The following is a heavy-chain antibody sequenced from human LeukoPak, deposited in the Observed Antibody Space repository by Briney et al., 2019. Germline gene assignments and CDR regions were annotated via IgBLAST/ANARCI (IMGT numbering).Heavy chain of an antibody. Sequence: GGSLRLSCAASGFTFSDYYMSWIRQAPGKGLEWVSYISSSGSTIYYADSVKGRFTISRDNAKNSLYLQMNSLRAEDTAVYCCAREMWRGFVDYWGQGTLVTVSS. V-gene: IGHV3-11*01. D-gene: IGHD3-3*01. J-gene: IGHJ4*02. CDR3: AREMWRGFVDY. CDR1: GFTFSDYY. CDR2: ISSSGSTI.